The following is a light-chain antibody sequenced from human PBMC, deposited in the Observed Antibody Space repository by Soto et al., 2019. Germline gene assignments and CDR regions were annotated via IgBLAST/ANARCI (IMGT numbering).Light chain of an antibody. J-gene: IGKJ1*01. CDR2: GAS. V-gene: IGKV3-15*01. CDR1: RSVDSK. Sequence: EIVMTQSPATLSVSPGERATLSCRASRSVDSKLAWYLQKPGQSPRLLISGASTRAADFPARFSGSGSGTEFILTISSLQSEDFAFYYCQQYDNWPWTFGQGTKVDIK. CDR3: QQYDNWPWT.